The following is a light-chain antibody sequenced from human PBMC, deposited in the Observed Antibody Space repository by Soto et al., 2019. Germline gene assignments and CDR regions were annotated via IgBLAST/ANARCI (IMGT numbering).Light chain of an antibody. CDR2: GNN. Sequence: QSVLTQPPSVSGAPGQRVTISCTGRSSNIGAGYDVHWYQQLPGTAPKLLIYGNNNRPSGLPDRFSGSKSGTSASLAVTGLKVGDGAVYHARSYPTGLSVFFFFGPGPKV. CDR1: SSNIGAGYD. V-gene: IGLV1-40*01. CDR3: RSYPTGLSVFFF. J-gene: IGLJ1*01.